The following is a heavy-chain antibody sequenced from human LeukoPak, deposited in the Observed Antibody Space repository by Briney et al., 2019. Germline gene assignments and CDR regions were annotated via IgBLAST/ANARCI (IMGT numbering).Heavy chain of an antibody. V-gene: IGHV3-30-3*01. Sequence: GGSLRLSCAASGFTFSSYAMHWVRQAPGKGLEWVAVISYDGSNKYYADSVKGRFTISRDNSKNTLYLQMNSLRAEDTAVYYCARDRDTAMVSPVDYWGQGTLVTVSS. J-gene: IGHJ4*02. CDR2: ISYDGSNK. D-gene: IGHD5-18*01. CDR3: ARDRDTAMVSPVDY. CDR1: GFTFSSYA.